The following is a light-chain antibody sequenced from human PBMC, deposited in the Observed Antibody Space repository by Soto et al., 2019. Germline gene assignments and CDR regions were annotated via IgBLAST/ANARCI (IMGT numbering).Light chain of an antibody. Sequence: QSALTQPPSASGSPGQSVTISCTGTSSDVGAYNYVSWYQQHPGKAPKLMIYDVSKRPSGVPDRFSGSKSGNTASLTVSGLQAEDEADFYCISYAGSSIWVFGGGTKVTVI. CDR1: SSDVGAYNY. J-gene: IGLJ3*02. CDR3: ISYAGSSIWV. V-gene: IGLV2-8*01. CDR2: DVS.